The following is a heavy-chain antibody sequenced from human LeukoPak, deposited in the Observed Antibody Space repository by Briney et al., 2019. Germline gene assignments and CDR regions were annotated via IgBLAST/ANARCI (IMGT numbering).Heavy chain of an antibody. J-gene: IGHJ3*02. Sequence: SVKVSCEASGGTFSSYAISWVRQAPGQGLEWMGGIIPIFGTANYAQKFQGRVTITADGSTSTAYMELSSLRSEDTAVYYCARGEQLVAFDIWGQGTMVTVSS. D-gene: IGHD6-6*01. V-gene: IGHV1-69*13. CDR2: IIPIFGTA. CDR3: ARGEQLVAFDI. CDR1: GGTFSSYA.